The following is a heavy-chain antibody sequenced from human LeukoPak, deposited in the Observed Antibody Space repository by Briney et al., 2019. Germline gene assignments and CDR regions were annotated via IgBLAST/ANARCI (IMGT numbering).Heavy chain of an antibody. D-gene: IGHD2-2*02. CDR2: ISAYNGNT. CDR3: ARVQHCGTSCYRAPYYYYYYYMDV. J-gene: IGHJ6*03. V-gene: IGHV1-18*01. CDR1: GYTFTSYG. Sequence: GASVKVSCKASGYTFTSYGISWVRQAPGQGLEWMGWISAYNGNTNYAQKLQGRVTMTTDTSTSTAYMELRSLRSDDTAVYSYARVQHCGTSCYRAPYYYYYYYMDVWGKGTTVTVSS.